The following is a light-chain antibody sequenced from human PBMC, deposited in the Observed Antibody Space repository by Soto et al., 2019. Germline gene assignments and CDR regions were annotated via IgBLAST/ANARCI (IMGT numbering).Light chain of an antibody. CDR3: QQYGSLPRT. V-gene: IGKV3-20*01. J-gene: IGKJ1*01. CDR2: RAS. Sequence: ETMLNMSPGELSLSPGERATLSCGASQSVSSSYLAWYQQKPGQAPRPRIYRASSRATGIPDRFSGSGSGTDFTLTISRLEPEDFAVYYCQQYGSLPRTFGQGTKVDIK. CDR1: QSVSSSY.